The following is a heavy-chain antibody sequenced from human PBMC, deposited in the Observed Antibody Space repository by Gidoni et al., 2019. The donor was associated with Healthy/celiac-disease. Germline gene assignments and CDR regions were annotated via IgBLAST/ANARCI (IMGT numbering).Heavy chain of an antibody. CDR3: ASFGMIVVVTPSGGVGY. CDR1: GGSISSSSYY. V-gene: IGHV4-39*01. CDR2: IYYSGST. J-gene: IGHJ4*02. D-gene: IGHD3-22*01. Sequence: QLQLQESGPGLVKPSETLSLTCTVSGGSISSSSYYWGWIRQPPGKGLEWIGRIYYSGSTYSNPSLKSRVTISVDTSKNQFSLKLSSVTAADTAVYYCASFGMIVVVTPSGGVGYWGQGTLVTVSS.